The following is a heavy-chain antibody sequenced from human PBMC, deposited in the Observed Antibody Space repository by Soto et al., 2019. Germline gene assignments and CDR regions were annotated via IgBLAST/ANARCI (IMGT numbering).Heavy chain of an antibody. CDR2: IFAGGGST. J-gene: IGHJ4*02. V-gene: IGHV3-23*01. D-gene: IGHD3-10*01. Sequence: GGSLRLSCAPSGFTFSNYAMFWVRQAPGKGLEWVSTIFAGGGSTYYADSVKGRFTISRDNSKNILFLQMDSLRAEDTAVYFCAKDLIRGDGYIDFDYWGQGTLVTVSS. CDR3: AKDLIRGDGYIDFDY. CDR1: GFTFSNYA.